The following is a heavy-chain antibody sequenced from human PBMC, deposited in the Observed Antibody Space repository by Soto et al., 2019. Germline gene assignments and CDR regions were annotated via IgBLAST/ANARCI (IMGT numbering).Heavy chain of an antibody. CDR1: GGSISSGGYY. D-gene: IGHD3-10*01. J-gene: IGHJ6*02. Sequence: ASETLSLTCTVSGGSISSGGYYWSWIRQHPGKGLGWIGYIYYSGSTYYNPSLKSRVTISVDTSKNQFSLKLSSVTAADTAVYYCARNDGSGRYSYYYYYGMDVWGQGTTVTVSS. CDR2: IYYSGST. V-gene: IGHV4-31*03. CDR3: ARNDGSGRYSYYYYYGMDV.